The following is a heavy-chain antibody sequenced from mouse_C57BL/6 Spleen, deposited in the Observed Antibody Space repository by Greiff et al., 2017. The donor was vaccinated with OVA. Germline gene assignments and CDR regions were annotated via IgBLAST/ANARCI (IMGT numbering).Heavy chain of an antibody. CDR1: GYTFTEYT. CDR3: ARHELKGITTVVDYFDY. J-gene: IGHJ2*01. D-gene: IGHD1-1*01. Sequence: QVQLKESGAELVKPGASVKLSCKASGYTFTEYTIHWVKQRSGQGLEWIGWFHPGSGSIKYNEKFKDKATLTADKSSSTVYMELSRLTSEDSAVYFCARHELKGITTVVDYFDYWGQGTTLTVSS. CDR2: FHPGSGSI. V-gene: IGHV1-62-2*01.